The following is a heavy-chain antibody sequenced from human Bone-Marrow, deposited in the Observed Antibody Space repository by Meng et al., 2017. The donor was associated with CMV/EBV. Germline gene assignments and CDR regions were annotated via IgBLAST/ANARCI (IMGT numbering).Heavy chain of an antibody. J-gene: IGHJ6*02. CDR1: GYSFSENY. D-gene: IGHD4-17*01. CDR2: INPKSGVT. Sequence: ASVKVSCKASGYSFSENYIHWVRQAPGQGLEWMGCINPKSGVTYYSQKFQGRVTMTGDTTIITAYMDLSRLRSDDTAVYYCARSPPPIFTVTTIYYYYGMDGWGQGTTVTVSS. V-gene: IGHV1-2*02. CDR3: ARSPPPIFTVTTIYYYYGMDG.